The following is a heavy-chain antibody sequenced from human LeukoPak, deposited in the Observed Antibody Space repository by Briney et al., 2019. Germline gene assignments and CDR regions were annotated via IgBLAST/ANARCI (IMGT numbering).Heavy chain of an antibody. CDR3: ARMGVGGAFDI. J-gene: IGHJ3*02. CDR2: ISSSGRSI. V-gene: IGHV3-48*01. CDR1: GFTLSSYS. D-gene: IGHD2-15*01. Sequence: GGSLRLSCPASGFTLSSYSINWVRQAPGKGLEWVSYISSSGRSILYADSAKGRFTISRDNSKNTLYLQMNSLRAEDTAVYYCARMGVGGAFDIWGQGTMVTVSS.